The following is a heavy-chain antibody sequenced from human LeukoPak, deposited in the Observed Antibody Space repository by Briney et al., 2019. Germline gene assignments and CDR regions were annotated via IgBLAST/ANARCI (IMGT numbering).Heavy chain of an antibody. CDR1: AYTFTAYY. V-gene: IGHV1-2*06. D-gene: IGHD2-2*01. CDR2: VNPHSGGT. CDR3: AREYCTTTSCQFYYFDY. J-gene: IGHJ4*02. Sequence: GASVKVSCKASAYTFTAYYMHWVRQAPGQGLEWMGRVNPHSGGTDYAQKFQGRVTMPRDTSITTAYMELSSLRSDDTAMYYCAREYCTTTSCQFYYFDYWGQGTLVTVSS.